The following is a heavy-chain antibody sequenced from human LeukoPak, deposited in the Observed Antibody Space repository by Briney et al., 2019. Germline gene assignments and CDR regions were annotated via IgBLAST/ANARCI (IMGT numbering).Heavy chain of an antibody. CDR1: GFTFSSYA. CDR2: ISGSGGST. CDR3: AKVVDAWGVRLGELSL. D-gene: IGHD3-16*02. V-gene: IGHV3-23*01. Sequence: GGSLRLSCAASGFTFSSYAMSWVRQALGKGLEWVSAISGSGGSTYYADSVKGRFTISRDNSKNTLYLQMNSLRAEDTAVYYCAKVVDAWGVRLGELSLWGQGTLVTVSS. J-gene: IGHJ4*02.